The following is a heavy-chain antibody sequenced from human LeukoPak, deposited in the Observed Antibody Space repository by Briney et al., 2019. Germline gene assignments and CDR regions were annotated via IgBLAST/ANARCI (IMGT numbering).Heavy chain of an antibody. CDR3: ARDVTQGGWFDP. CDR2: IYNSGST. CDR1: GGSISSYY. Sequence: SETLSLTCTVSGGSISSYYWSWIRQPAGKGLEWMGGIYNSGSTNYNPSPMRRVITSVDTSKNPFSLKLSSVTAADTAVYYCARDVTQGGWFDPWGQGTLVTVSS. V-gene: IGHV4-4*07. J-gene: IGHJ5*02. D-gene: IGHD1-14*01.